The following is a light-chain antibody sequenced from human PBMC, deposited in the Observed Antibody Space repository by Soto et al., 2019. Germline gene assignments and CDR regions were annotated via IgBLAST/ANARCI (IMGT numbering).Light chain of an antibody. CDR3: QSYDSSLSGYV. CDR1: SSNIGAGYD. Sequence: QSVLTQPPSGSGAPGQRVTISCTGSSSNIGAGYDVHWYQQLPGTAPKLLIYGNSNRPSGVPDRFSGSKSGTSASLAITGLQAEDEADYYCQSYDSSLSGYVFGTGTKVT. CDR2: GNS. J-gene: IGLJ1*01. V-gene: IGLV1-40*01.